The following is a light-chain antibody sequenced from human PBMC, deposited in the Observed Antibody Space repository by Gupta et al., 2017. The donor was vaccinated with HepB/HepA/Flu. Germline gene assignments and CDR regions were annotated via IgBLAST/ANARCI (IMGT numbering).Light chain of an antibody. V-gene: IGKV4-1*01. CDR2: WAS. J-gene: IGKJ1*01. CDR1: QTVLYSSNNKNY. Sequence: DIVMTQSPDSLAVSLGERATINCKSSQTVLYSSNNKNYLAWYQQKPGQPPKLLIYWASTRESGVPDRFFGSGSGTDFTLTISSLQAEDVAVYYCQQDYSRPRTFGQGTKVEIK. CDR3: QQDYSRPRT.